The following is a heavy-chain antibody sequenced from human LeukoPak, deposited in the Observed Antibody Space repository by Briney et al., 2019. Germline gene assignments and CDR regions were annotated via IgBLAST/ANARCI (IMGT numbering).Heavy chain of an antibody. CDR1: GYTFTGYY. CDR3: ARDLRSGWTHGMDV. CDR2: INPNSGGT. Sequence: ASVKVSCKASGYTFTGYYMHWVRQAPGQGLEWMGWINPNSGGTNYAQEFQGWVTMTRDTSISTAYMELSRLRSDDTAVYYCARDLRSGWTHGMDVWGKGTTVTVSS. V-gene: IGHV1-2*04. J-gene: IGHJ6*04. D-gene: IGHD6-19*01.